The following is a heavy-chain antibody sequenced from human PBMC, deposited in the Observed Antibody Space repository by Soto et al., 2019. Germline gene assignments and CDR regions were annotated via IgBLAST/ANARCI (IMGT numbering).Heavy chain of an antibody. Sequence: SVKVSCKASGGTFSSYAISWVRQAPGQGLEWMGGIIPIFGTANYAQKFQGRVTITADESTSTAYMELSSLRSEDTAVYYCARLATLGYCSGGSCHSGWFDPWGQGTLVTVSS. V-gene: IGHV1-69*13. CDR1: GGTFSSYA. J-gene: IGHJ5*02. CDR2: IIPIFGTA. D-gene: IGHD2-15*01. CDR3: ARLATLGYCSGGSCHSGWFDP.